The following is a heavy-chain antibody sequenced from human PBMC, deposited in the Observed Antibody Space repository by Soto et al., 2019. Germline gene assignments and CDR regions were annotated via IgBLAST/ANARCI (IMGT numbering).Heavy chain of an antibody. D-gene: IGHD6-13*01. V-gene: IGHV3-9*01. Sequence: EVQLVESGGGLVQPGRSLRLSCAASGFTFDDYAMHWVRQVPGKALEWVSGINWNSGSIGSRDSVKGRFAISRDNAKNSLHLQMNSLSAEDTAFYYCVKDESINWYSGHFRHWGQGTLVTVSS. J-gene: IGHJ1*01. CDR3: VKDESINWYSGHFRH. CDR1: GFTFDDYA. CDR2: INWNSGSI.